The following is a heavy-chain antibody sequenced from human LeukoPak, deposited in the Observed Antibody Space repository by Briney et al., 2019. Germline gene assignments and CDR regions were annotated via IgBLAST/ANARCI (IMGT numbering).Heavy chain of an antibody. Sequence: GGSLRLSCAASGFMFNNYAMSWVRQVPGKGLEWVSSIDYDSSHIYYAASVRGRFTISRDNARNSVYLQMNSLRVEDTAVYYCARDPLRYLRVGHYDYWGQGTLVAVSS. V-gene: IGHV3-21*01. D-gene: IGHD3-9*01. J-gene: IGHJ4*02. CDR1: GFMFNNYA. CDR2: IDYDSSHI. CDR3: ARDPLRYLRVGHYDY.